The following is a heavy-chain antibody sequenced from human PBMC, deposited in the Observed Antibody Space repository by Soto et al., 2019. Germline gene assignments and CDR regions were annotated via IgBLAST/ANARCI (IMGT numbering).Heavy chain of an antibody. D-gene: IGHD2-2*01. J-gene: IGHJ4*02. CDR2: ISGNGGST. Sequence: GGSLRLSCAASGVTFSNYAMSWVRQAPGKGLEWVSTISGNGGSTYYADSVKGRFTISRDNSKNMLFLQINSLRDDDSAVYYCAKRPASIITFDYWGQGTPVTVSS. CDR1: GVTFSNYA. V-gene: IGHV3-23*01. CDR3: AKRPASIITFDY.